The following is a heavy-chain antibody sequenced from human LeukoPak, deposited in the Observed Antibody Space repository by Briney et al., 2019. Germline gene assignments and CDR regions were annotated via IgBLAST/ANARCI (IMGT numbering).Heavy chain of an antibody. D-gene: IGHD6-13*01. J-gene: IGHJ5*01. Sequence: GRSLRLSCAASGFTFSSYGMHWVRQAPGKGLEWVAVIWYDGSNKCYADSVKGRFTISRDNSKNTLYLQMNSLRAEDTAVYYCARDLGTFSTSSRGLDSWGQGTLVTVSS. CDR3: ARDLGTFSTSSRGLDS. CDR2: IWYDGSNK. CDR1: GFTFSSYG. V-gene: IGHV3-33*01.